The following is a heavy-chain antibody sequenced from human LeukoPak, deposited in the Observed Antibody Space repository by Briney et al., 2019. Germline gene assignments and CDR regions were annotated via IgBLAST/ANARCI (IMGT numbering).Heavy chain of an antibody. CDR1: GFTFSSYS. CDR3: ARVVWSGYYILGDMDV. V-gene: IGHV3-21*01. D-gene: IGHD3-3*01. CDR2: ISSSSSYI. Sequence: KTWGSLRLSCAASGFTFSSYSMNWVRQAPGKGLEWVSSISSSSSYIYYADSVKGRFTISRDNAKNSLYLQMNSLRAEDTAVYYCARVVWSGYYILGDMDVWGKGTTVTVSS. J-gene: IGHJ6*03.